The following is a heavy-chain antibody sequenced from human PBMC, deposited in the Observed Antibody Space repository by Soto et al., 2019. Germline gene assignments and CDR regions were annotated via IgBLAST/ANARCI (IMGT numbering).Heavy chain of an antibody. CDR1: GLTFSNAW. D-gene: IGHD2-8*01. CDR3: TSDVWPCFQSVY. CDR2: IKSKTDGGTT. Sequence: EVQLVESGGGFVKPGGSLRLSCAASGLTFSNAWMNWVRQAPGKGLEWVGRIKSKTDGGTTDYAAPVKGRFTISRDDSKNTLDLKINSQKSDDAGGYYCTSDVWPCFQSVYWGQGTLVTVSP. J-gene: IGHJ4*02. V-gene: IGHV3-15*07.